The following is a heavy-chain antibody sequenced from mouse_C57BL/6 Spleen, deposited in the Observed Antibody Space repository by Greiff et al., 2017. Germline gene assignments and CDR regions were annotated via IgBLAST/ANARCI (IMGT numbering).Heavy chain of an antibody. CDR2: IYPGDGDT. CDR1: GYAFSSSW. J-gene: IGHJ4*01. Sequence: VHLVESGPELVKPGASVKISCKASGYAFSSSWMNWVKQRPGKGLEWIGRIYPGDGDTNYNGKFKGKATLTADKSSSTAYMQLSSLTSEDSAVYFCAKAYYSNYGAMDYWGQGTSVTVSS. V-gene: IGHV1-82*01. CDR3: AKAYYSNYGAMDY. D-gene: IGHD2-5*01.